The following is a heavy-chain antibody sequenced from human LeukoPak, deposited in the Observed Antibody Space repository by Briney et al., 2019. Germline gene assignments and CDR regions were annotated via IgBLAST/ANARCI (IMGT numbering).Heavy chain of an antibody. CDR2: ISGSGGST. V-gene: IGHV3-23*01. D-gene: IGHD6-19*01. J-gene: IGHJ4*02. CDR1: GFTFSSYG. Sequence: GGSLRLSCAASGFTFSSYGMSWVRQAPGEGLEWVSAISGSGGSTYYADSVKGRFTISRDNSKNTLYLQMNSLRAEDTAVYYCAKDRLLAVAGTFDYWGQGTLVTVSS. CDR3: AKDRLLAVAGTFDY.